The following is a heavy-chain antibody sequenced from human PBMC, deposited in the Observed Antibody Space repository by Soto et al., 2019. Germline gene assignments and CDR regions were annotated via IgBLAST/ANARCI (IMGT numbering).Heavy chain of an antibody. J-gene: IGHJ4*02. CDR3: TRVVDGSAGEFDY. CDR1: GFPLRNYW. Sequence: GGSLRLSCAASGFPLRNYWMHWVRQAPGEGLVWVSRIGGDGGGTTYADSVKGRFTIPRDNAKNTLYLQMNSLRAEDSAVYYCTRVVDGSAGEFDYWGQGTLVTVSS. V-gene: IGHV3-74*01. D-gene: IGHD3-10*01. CDR2: IGGDGGGT.